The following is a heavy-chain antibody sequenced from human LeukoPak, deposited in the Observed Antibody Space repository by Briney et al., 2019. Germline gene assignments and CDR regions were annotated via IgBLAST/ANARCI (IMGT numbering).Heavy chain of an antibody. Sequence: SVKVSCKASGFTFTSSAVQWVRQARGQRLEWIGWIVVGSGNTNYAQKFQERVTITRDMSTSTAYMELSSLRSEDTAVYYCAAAYCGGDCFYYYYYGMDVWGQGTTVTVSS. D-gene: IGHD2-21*02. J-gene: IGHJ6*02. CDR1: GFTFTSSA. CDR2: IVVGSGNT. V-gene: IGHV1-58*01. CDR3: AAAYCGGDCFYYYYYGMDV.